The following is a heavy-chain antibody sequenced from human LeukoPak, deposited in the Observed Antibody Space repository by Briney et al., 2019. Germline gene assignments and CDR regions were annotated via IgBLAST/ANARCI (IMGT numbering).Heavy chain of an antibody. CDR3: ARANSGYDPFDY. CDR2: FYNSGST. J-gene: IGHJ4*02. CDR1: GDSISSYY. D-gene: IGHD5-12*01. Sequence: SETLSLTCTVPGDSISSYYWSWIRQPPGKGLEWIGHFYNSGSTNYNPSLKSRVAMSVDMSKNQFSLKLSSVTAADTAVYFCARANSGYDPFDYWGQGTLVTVSS. V-gene: IGHV4-59*01.